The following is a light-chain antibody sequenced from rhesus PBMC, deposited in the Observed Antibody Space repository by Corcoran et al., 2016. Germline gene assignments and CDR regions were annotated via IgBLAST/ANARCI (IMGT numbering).Light chain of an antibody. CDR1: QDIRSF. Sequence: DIQMTQSPSSLSASVGDRVTITCRASQDIRSFLVWYQQKPGKAPNLLIYNSTTLQSGVPPRFSGSGSGTECALTISSLHPEDFATYYCQQYYGLPYSFGRGTKLEI. J-gene: IGKJ2*01. CDR3: QQYYGLPYS. CDR2: NST. V-gene: IGKV1-25*01.